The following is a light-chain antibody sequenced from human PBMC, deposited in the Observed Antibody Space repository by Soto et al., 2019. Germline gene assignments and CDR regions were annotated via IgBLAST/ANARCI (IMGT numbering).Light chain of an antibody. CDR2: GAS. CDR1: QSVSSN. CDR3: QQYNNWPAFT. V-gene: IGKV3-15*01. Sequence: EIVMTQSPATLSVSPGERATLSCRASQSVSSNLAWYQQKPGQAPRLLIYGASTRATCIPPRFSGSGSGTEFTLTISSLQSDDFAVYCCQQYNNWPAFTFGQGTKLEIK. J-gene: IGKJ2*01.